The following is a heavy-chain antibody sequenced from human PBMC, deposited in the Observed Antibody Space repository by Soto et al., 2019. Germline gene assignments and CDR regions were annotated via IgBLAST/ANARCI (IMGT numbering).Heavy chain of an antibody. D-gene: IGHD5-12*01. CDR3: ARDSPIGSTFSGYDAIDS. CDR1: GGTFSTST. J-gene: IGHJ4*02. Sequence: QVQLVQSGAEVKKPGSSVKVSCKASGGTFSTSTFTWVRQAPGQGLEWMGRTIPLLNVADYAQDFQGRLTITADKSTSPTYMELTSLTSKATAVYYCARDSPIGSTFSGYDAIDSWGQGTLVTVSS. V-gene: IGHV1-69*08. CDR2: TIPLLNVA.